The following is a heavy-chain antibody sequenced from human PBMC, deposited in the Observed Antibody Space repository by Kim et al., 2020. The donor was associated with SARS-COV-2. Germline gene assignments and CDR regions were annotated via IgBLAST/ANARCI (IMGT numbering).Heavy chain of an antibody. CDR1: GGNFSSYA. CDR3: ARGGDYGDYEGRFDY. J-gene: IGHJ4*02. V-gene: IGHV1-69*04. D-gene: IGHD4-17*01. CDR2: IIPILGIA. Sequence: SVKVSCKASGGNFSSYAISWVRQAPGQGLEWMGRIIPILGIANYAQKFQGRVTITADKSTSTAYMELSSLRSEDTAVYYCARGGDYGDYEGRFDYWGQGTLVTVSS.